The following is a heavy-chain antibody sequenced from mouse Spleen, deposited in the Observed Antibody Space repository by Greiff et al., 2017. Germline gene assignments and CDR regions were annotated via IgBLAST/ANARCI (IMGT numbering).Heavy chain of an antibody. CDR1: GYTFTDYY. CDR3: ARWGATWEEGDYYFDY. J-gene: IGHJ2*01. D-gene: IGHD3-1*01. V-gene: IGHV1-77*01. CDR2: IGPGSGST. Sequence: VKLVESGAELVKPGASVKISCKASGYTFTDYYINWVKQRPGQGLEWIGKIGPGSGSTYYNEKFKGKATLTADKSSSTAYMQLSSLTSEDSAFYFCARWGATWEEGDYYFDYWGQGTTLTVSS.